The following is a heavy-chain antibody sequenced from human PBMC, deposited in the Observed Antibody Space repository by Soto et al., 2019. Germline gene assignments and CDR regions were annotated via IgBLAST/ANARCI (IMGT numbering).Heavy chain of an antibody. CDR3: GRGPSPRAPAGGTPYYYAMDV. D-gene: IGHD6-13*01. J-gene: IGHJ6*02. CDR2: MNPINGAT. Sequence: SVKVSCEASGYDFTAYDINWVRQASVQGLEWMGWMNPINGATGSARRFQGRVSMTRNTATGTAYLELTSLRSEDSAVYYCGRGPSPRAPAGGTPYYYAMDVWGQGTTVTVSS. V-gene: IGHV1-8*02. CDR1: GYDFTAYD.